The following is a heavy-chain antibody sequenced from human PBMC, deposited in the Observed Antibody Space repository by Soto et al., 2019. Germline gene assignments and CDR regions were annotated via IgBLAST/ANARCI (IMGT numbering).Heavy chain of an antibody. J-gene: IGHJ6*02. CDR1: GYTLTELS. V-gene: IGHV1-24*01. Sequence: ASVKVSCKVSGYTLTELSMHWVRQAPGKGLEWMGGFDPEDGETIYAQKFQGRVTMTEDTSTDTAYMELSSLRSEDTAVYYCATGQARYYYYYYGMEVWGQGTKVTVSS. CDR2: FDPEDGET. CDR3: ATGQARYYYYYYGMEV.